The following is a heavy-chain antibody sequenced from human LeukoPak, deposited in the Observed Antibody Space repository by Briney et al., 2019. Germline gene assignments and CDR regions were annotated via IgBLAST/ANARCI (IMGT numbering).Heavy chain of an antibody. V-gene: IGHV4-4*07. CDR3: ARDYGDFPAYYFDY. Sequence: SETLSLTCTVSGGSISSYYWSWIRQPAGKGLEWIGRIYNSGITNYNPSLKSRVTMSMDTSMNQFSLKLRSVTAADTAVYCCARDYGDFPAYYFDYWGQGTLVTVSS. CDR2: IYNSGIT. CDR1: GGSISSYY. D-gene: IGHD4-17*01. J-gene: IGHJ4*02.